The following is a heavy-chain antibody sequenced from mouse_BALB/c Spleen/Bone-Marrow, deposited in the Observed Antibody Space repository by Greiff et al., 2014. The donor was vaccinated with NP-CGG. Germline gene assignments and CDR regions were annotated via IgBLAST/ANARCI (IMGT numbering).Heavy chain of an antibody. CDR2: IWGDGST. V-gene: IGHV2-6-7*01. CDR3: ARDGGYGWFAY. D-gene: IGHD2-2*01. Sequence: QVQLQQSGPGLVAPSQSLSITCTVSGFSLTGYGVDWVRQPPGKGLEWLGMIWGDGSTDYNSALKSRLSISKDNSKSQVFLKMNSLQTDDTARYYCARDGGYGWFAYWGQGTLVTVSA. CDR1: GFSLTGYG. J-gene: IGHJ3*01.